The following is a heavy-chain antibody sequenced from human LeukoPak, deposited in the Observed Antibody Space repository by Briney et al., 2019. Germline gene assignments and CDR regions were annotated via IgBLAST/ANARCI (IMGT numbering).Heavy chain of an antibody. CDR2: ISYDGSNK. CDR1: GFTLSSYA. CDR3: AREIIAAAPFDY. D-gene: IGHD6-13*01. J-gene: IGHJ4*02. V-gene: IGHV3-30*04. Sequence: GGSLRLSCVASGFTLSSYAMRWVRQAPGKGLEWVAVISYDGSNKYYADSVKGRFTISRDNSKNTLYLQMNSLRAEDTAVYYCAREIIAAAPFDYWGQGTLVTVSS.